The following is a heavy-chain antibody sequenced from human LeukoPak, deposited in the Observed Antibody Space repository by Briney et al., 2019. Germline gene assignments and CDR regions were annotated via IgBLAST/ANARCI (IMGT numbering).Heavy chain of an antibody. Sequence: GGSLRLSCTASGFSVSTYPMAWVRQAPGKGLEWVSAISGSGGSTYYADSVKGRFTISRDNSKNTLYLLMNSLRAEDTAVYYCAKDAVYSSSWYLESALDIWGQGTVVIVSS. CDR3: AKDAVYSSSWYLESALDI. D-gene: IGHD6-13*01. J-gene: IGHJ3*02. V-gene: IGHV3-23*01. CDR1: GFSVSTYP. CDR2: ISGSGGST.